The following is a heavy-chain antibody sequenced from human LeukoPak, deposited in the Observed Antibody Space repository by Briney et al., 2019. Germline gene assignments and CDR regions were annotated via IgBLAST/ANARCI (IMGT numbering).Heavy chain of an antibody. CDR1: GGSISSSSYY. Sequence: PSETLSLTCTVSGGSISSSSYYWGWIRQPPGKGLEWIGSIYYSGSTYYNPSLKSRVTISVDTSKNQFSLKLSSVTAADTAVYYCATRVNDYDGLVDYWGQGTLVTVSS. D-gene: IGHD4-23*01. CDR3: ATRVNDYDGLVDY. V-gene: IGHV4-39*01. CDR2: IYYSGST. J-gene: IGHJ4*02.